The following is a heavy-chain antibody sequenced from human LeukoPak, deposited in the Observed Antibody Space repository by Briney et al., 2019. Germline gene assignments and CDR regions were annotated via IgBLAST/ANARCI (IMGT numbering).Heavy chain of an antibody. CDR2: INWNGGST. CDR1: GFTFDDYG. D-gene: IGHD2-2*01. J-gene: IGHJ4*02. V-gene: IGHV3-20*04. CDR3: ARDRFGVPAAIPLDY. Sequence: PGGSLRLSCAASGFTFDDYGMSWVRQAPGKGLEWVSGINWNGGSTGCADSVKGRFTISRDNAKNSLYLQMNSLRAEDTALYYCARDRFGVPAAIPLDYWGQGTLVTVSS.